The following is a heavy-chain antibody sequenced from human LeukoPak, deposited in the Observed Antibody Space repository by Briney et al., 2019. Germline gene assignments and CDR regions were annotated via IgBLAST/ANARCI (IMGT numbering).Heavy chain of an antibody. CDR1: GYTFTDYY. CDR3: ARVGGLGYCTSTTCYWFDY. Sequence: ASVKVPCKTSGYTFTDYYLHWVRQAPGQGFEWMGGINPNSGDTNFAQKFQGRVTMTRDTSISTAYMELSRLKSDDTAVYYCARVGGLGYCTSTTCYWFDYWGQGTLVTVSS. D-gene: IGHD2-2*03. V-gene: IGHV1-2*02. CDR2: INPNSGDT. J-gene: IGHJ4*02.